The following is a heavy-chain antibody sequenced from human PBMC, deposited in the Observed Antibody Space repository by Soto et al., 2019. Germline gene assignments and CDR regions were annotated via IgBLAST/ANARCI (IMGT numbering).Heavy chain of an antibody. CDR3: ARESEDLTSNFDY. CDR2: ISSTTNYI. V-gene: IGHV3-21*06. Sequence: GGSLRLSCAASGFTFTRYSMNWVRQAPGKGLEWVSSISSTTNYIYYGDSMKGRFTISRDNTKNSLYLEMNSLRAEDTAVYYCARESEDLTSNFDYWGQGTLVTVSS. CDR1: GFTFTRYS. J-gene: IGHJ4*02.